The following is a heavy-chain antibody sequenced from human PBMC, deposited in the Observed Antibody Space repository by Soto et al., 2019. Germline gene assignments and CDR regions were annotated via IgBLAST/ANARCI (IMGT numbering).Heavy chain of an antibody. J-gene: IGHJ4*02. Sequence: SETLSLTWTVSGGSISSSSYYWGWIRQPPGKGLEWIGSIYYSGSTYYNPSLKSRVTISVDTSKNQFSLKLSSVTAADTAVYYCARHSSTVEPLYYFDYWGQGTLVTVSS. CDR1: GGSISSSSYY. V-gene: IGHV4-39*01. CDR2: IYYSGST. CDR3: ARHSSTVEPLYYFDY. D-gene: IGHD4-17*01.